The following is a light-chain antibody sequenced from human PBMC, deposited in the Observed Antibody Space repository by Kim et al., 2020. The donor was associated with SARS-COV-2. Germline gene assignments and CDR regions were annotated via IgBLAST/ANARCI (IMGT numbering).Light chain of an antibody. V-gene: IGKV2-28*01. CDR2: MTS. Sequence: EPSSISCRSSQSLLHSNGYKYLDWYLQKPGQSPQLLIYMTSYRASGVPDRFSGSGSGTDFTLKISSVEAEDVGVYYCMQALQTPNSFGQGTKLEI. J-gene: IGKJ2*03. CDR3: MQALQTPNS. CDR1: QSLLHSNGYKY.